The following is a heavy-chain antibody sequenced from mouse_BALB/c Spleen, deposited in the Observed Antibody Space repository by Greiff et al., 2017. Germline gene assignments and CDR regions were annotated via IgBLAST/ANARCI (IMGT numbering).Heavy chain of an antibody. CDR3: AREGLGDYYAMDY. CDR2: ISSGGSYT. V-gene: IGHV5-9-4*01. J-gene: IGHJ4*01. D-gene: IGHD3-1*01. Sequence: EVMLVESGGGLVKPGGSLKLSCAASGFTFSSYAMSWVRQSPEKRLEWVAEISSGGSYTYYPDTVTGRFTISRDNAKNTLYLEMSSLRSEDTAMYYCAREGLGDYYAMDYWGQGTSVTVSS. CDR1: GFTFSSYA.